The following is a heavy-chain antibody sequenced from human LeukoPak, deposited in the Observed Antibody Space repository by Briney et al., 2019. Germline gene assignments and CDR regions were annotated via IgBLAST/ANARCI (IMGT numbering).Heavy chain of an antibody. CDR2: IYYSGST. CDR1: GGSITKTNYY. J-gene: IGHJ6*03. Sequence: PSETLSLTCTVSGGSITKTNYYWSWIRQPPGKGLEWIGYIYYSGSTNYNPSLKSRVTISVDTSKNQFSLKLSSVTAADTAVYYCARRAHYYYYYYMDVWGKGTTVTVSS. CDR3: ARRAHYYYYYYMDV. V-gene: IGHV4-61*01.